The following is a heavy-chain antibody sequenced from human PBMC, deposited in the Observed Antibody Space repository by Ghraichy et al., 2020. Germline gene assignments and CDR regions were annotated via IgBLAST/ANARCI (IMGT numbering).Heavy chain of an antibody. V-gene: IGHV4-39*01. CDR3: ARPGAMLDY. CDR2: IYYSGST. J-gene: IGHJ4*02. Sequence: SQTLSLTCTVSGGSISSSSYYWGWIRQPPGKGLEWIGSIYYSGSTYYNPSLKSRVTISVDTSKNQFSLKLSSVTAADTAVYYCARPGAMLDYWGQGTLVTVSS. CDR1: GGSISSSSYY.